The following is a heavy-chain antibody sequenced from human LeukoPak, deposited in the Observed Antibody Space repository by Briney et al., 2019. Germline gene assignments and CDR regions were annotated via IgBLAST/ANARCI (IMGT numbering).Heavy chain of an antibody. V-gene: IGHV1-69*01. D-gene: IGHD3-3*01. CDR2: IIPIFGTA. CDR1: GGTFSSYA. CDR3: ARAYSPYYDFWTGLFDY. Sequence: SVKVSCKASGGTFSSYAISWVRQAPGQGLEWMGGIIPIFGTANYAQKFQGRVTITADESTSTAYMELSSLTSEDTAVYYCARAYSPYYDFWTGLFDYWGQGTLVTVSS. J-gene: IGHJ4*02.